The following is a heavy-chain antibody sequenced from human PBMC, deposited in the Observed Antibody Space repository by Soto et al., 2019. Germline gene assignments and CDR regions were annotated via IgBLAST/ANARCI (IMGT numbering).Heavy chain of an antibody. Sequence: GGSLRLSCAASGFTFSTYTMSWVRQAPGKGLEWVSSISGGGDSPSYADSVQGRFTISRDNPKNTLYLQMNSLGAEDTALYYCAKARCSTANCYVPDYWGQGTLVTVSS. CDR3: AKARCSTANCYVPDY. CDR1: GFTFSTYT. V-gene: IGHV3-23*01. J-gene: IGHJ4*02. CDR2: ISGGGDSP. D-gene: IGHD2-2*01.